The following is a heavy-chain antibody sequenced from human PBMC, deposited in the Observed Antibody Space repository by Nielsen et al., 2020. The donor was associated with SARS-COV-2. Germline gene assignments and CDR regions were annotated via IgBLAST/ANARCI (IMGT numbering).Heavy chain of an antibody. CDR3: ARDDDNWGSLAY. V-gene: IGHV4-59*13. CDR2: IYYSGNT. CDR1: GGSITTYY. D-gene: IGHD7-27*01. Sequence: GSLRLSCAVSGGSITTYYWHWIRQSPGKGLEWIGYIYYSGNTNYNPSLKSRVTISVDTSKNQFSLKLSSVTAADTAIYYCARDDDNWGSLAYWGQGTLVTVSS. J-gene: IGHJ4*02.